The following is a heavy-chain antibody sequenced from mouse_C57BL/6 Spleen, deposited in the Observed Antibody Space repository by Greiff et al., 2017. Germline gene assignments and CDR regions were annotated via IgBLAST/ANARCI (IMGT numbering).Heavy chain of an antibody. D-gene: IGHD3-2*02. CDR3: ARGTAQRAMDY. J-gene: IGHJ4*01. CDR2: INPGSGGT. CDR1: GYSFTNYL. V-gene: IGHV1-54*01. Sequence: VQLQQSGAELVRPGTSVKVSCTASGYSFTNYLLEWVKQRPGQGLEWIGVINPGSGGTNYNEKFKGKATLTADKSSSTAYMQLSSLTSEDSAVYFCARGTAQRAMDYWGQGTSVTVSS.